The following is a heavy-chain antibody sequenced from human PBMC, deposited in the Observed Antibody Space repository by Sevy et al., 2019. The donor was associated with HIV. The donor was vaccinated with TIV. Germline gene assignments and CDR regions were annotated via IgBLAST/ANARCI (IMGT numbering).Heavy chain of an antibody. J-gene: IGHJ3*02. V-gene: IGHV3-15*01. Sequence: GGSLRLSCVASGFTFSYAWMSWVRQAPGKGLEWVGHIKSRPDGGATDYAAPVKGRFTISRDNSKNTLYLQMNSLRAADTALYYCARDHGESSGYYPLGAFDIWGQGTMVTVSS. D-gene: IGHD3-22*01. CDR2: IKSRPDGGAT. CDR1: GFTFSYAW. CDR3: ARDHGESSGYYPLGAFDI.